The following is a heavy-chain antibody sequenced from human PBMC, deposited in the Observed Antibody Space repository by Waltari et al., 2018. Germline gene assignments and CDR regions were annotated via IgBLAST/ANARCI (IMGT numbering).Heavy chain of an antibody. J-gene: IGHJ5*02. V-gene: IGHV4-38-2*01. Sequence: QVQLQESGPGLVKPSETLSLTCAVSGYSISSGYYWDWIRQPPGKGLEWIGSIYHSGSTYYNPSLKSRVTISVDTSKNQFSLKLSSVTAADTAVYYCARVRMVRGAYSVWFDPWGQGTLVTVSS. CDR1: GYSISSGYY. CDR2: IYHSGST. D-gene: IGHD3-10*01. CDR3: ARVRMVRGAYSVWFDP.